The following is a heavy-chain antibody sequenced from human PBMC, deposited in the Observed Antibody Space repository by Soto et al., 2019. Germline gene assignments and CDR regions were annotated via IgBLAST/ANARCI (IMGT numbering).Heavy chain of an antibody. D-gene: IGHD1-26*01. V-gene: IGHV1-2*02. CDR1: GYTFTGFH. Sequence: QVQLVQSGAEVKQPGASVKVSCKASGYTFTGFHIHWVRQAPGQGLEWMGWINPNGGGRNYAQKFQGGVTMTRDTSISTAYMELSRLKSDDTAGYYCARGSVGPTTDFDYWGQGTLVTVSS. CDR3: ARGSVGPTTDFDY. J-gene: IGHJ4*02. CDR2: INPNGGGR.